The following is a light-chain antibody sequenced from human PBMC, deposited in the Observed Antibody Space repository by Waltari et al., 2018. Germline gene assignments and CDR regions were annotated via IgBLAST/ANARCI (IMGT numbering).Light chain of an antibody. CDR3: QQYFTTPYT. J-gene: IGKJ2*01. V-gene: IGKV4-1*01. CDR2: GAS. CDR1: QSLLYSSNNRNY. Sequence: DIVLTQSPDSLAVSLGERVTFNCNSSQSLLYSSNNRNYLAWYQQRAGQSPKLLIYGASNREMGVPGRFRGSGSGTDFTLNISSLQAEDVAIYYCQQYFTTPYTFGRGNKLEIK.